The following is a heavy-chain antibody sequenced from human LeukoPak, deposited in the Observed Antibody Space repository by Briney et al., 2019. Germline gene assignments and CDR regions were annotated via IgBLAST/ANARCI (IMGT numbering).Heavy chain of an antibody. D-gene: IGHD3-16*01. Sequence: SETLSLTCTVSGGSICSGGYYWGWIRQHPGKGLEWLGYIYYSGSTYYTPSLKSRVTISVDTSKYQFSLNLSSVTAADTAVYYCARGRTFGGPWGQGTLVTVSS. CDR2: IYYSGST. V-gene: IGHV4-31*03. CDR1: GGSICSGGYY. J-gene: IGHJ5*02. CDR3: ARGRTFGGP.